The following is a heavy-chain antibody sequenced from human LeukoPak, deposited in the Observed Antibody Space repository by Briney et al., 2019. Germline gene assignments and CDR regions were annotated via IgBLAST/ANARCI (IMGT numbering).Heavy chain of an antibody. D-gene: IGHD3-3*01. V-gene: IGHV4-61*01. J-gene: IGHJ3*02. CDR2: IYYSGST. CDR3: ARVASGYDVFDI. CDR1: GGSVSSGSCY. Sequence: SETLSLTCTVSGGSVSSGSCYWSWIRQPPGKGLEWMGYIYYSGSTNYNPSLKSRVTISVDTSKNQFSLKLSSVTAADTAVFYCARVASGYDVFDIWGQGTMVTVSS.